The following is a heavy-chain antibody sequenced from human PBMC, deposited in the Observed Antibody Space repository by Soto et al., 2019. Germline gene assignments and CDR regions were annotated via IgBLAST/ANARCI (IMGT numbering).Heavy chain of an antibody. CDR1: GGTFSSYA. CDR2: IIPIFGTA. CDR3: AKVKYYDFWSGYRGSPTGKYYYYGMAV. J-gene: IGHJ6*02. V-gene: IGHV1-69*01. D-gene: IGHD3-3*01. Sequence: QVQLVQSVAEVKKPGSSVKVSCKASGGTFSSYAISWVRQAPGQGLEWMGGIIPIFGTANYAQKFPGRVRITADEATSTAYMELSRLRSEDPAVYYCAKVKYYDFWSGYRGSPTGKYYYYGMAVGGQGTTVT.